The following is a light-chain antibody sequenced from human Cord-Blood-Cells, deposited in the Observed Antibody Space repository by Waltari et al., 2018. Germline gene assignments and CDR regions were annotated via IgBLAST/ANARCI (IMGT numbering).Light chain of an antibody. Sequence: QSALTQPASVSGSPGQPITISCTGTSSDGGGYNYVPWYQQHPGKAPKLMIYDVSNRPSGVANRFSGSKSGNTASLTISGLQAEDEADYYCSSYTSSSTLVFGGGTKLTVL. J-gene: IGLJ3*02. V-gene: IGLV2-14*03. CDR2: DVS. CDR1: SSDGGGYNY. CDR3: SSYTSSSTLV.